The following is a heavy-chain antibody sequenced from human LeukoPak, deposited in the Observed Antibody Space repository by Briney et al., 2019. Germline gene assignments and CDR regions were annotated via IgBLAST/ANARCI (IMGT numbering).Heavy chain of an antibody. Sequence: GASVKVSCKASGYTFTSYYMHWVRQAPGQGLEWIGIINPSGGSTSYAQKFQGRVTMTRDTSTSTAYMELRSLRSDDAAVYFCARDELSASGSYYNAQGYWGQGTLVTVSS. J-gene: IGHJ4*02. CDR1: GYTFTSYY. CDR3: ARDELSASGSYYNAQGY. D-gene: IGHD3-10*01. CDR2: INPSGGST. V-gene: IGHV1-46*01.